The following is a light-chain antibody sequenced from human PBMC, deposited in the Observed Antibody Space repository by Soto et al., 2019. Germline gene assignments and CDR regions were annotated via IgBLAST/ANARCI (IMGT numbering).Light chain of an antibody. V-gene: IGKV1-33*01. Sequence: DIQMTPSPSFLSSSVGERVTITRQASQDISNSLNWYQQKPGKAPNRLIYEASKLKKGVPSRFSGGGSGRHFTFTISNQQPEDISTYYCQQHSTPPRHTFGLGTKLEIK. CDR2: EAS. J-gene: IGKJ2*01. CDR1: QDISNS. CDR3: QQHSTPPRHT.